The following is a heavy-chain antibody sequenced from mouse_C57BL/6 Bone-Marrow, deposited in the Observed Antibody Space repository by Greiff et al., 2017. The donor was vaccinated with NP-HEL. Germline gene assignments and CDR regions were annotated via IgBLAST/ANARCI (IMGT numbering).Heavy chain of an antibody. J-gene: IGHJ2*01. CDR3: ARNLATDYYVYFDY. CDR2: IWTGGGT. V-gene: IGHV2-9-1*01. CDR1: GFSLTSYA. Sequence: VQLQESGPGLVAPSQSLSITCTVSGFSLTSYAISWVRQPPGKGLEWLGVIWTGGGTNYNSALKSRLSISKDNSKSQVFLKMNSLQTDDTARYYCARNLATDYYVYFDYWGQGTTLTVSS. D-gene: IGHD1-1*01.